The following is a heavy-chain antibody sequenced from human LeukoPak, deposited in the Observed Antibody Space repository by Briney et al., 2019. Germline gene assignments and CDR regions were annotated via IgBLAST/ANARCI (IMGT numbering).Heavy chain of an antibody. V-gene: IGHV5-51*01. CDR1: GYSFTSYW. Sequence: GESLKISCKGSGYSFTSYWIGWVRQMPGNGLEWMGIIYPGDSDTRYSPSFQGQVTISADKSISTAYLQWSSLKASDTAIYYCATGLSGSYLPGAFDIWGQGTMVTVSS. D-gene: IGHD3-10*01. CDR3: ATGLSGSYLPGAFDI. J-gene: IGHJ3*02. CDR2: IYPGDSDT.